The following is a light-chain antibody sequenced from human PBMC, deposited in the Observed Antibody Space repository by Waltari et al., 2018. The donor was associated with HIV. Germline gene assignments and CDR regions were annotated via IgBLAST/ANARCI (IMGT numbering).Light chain of an antibody. V-gene: IGLV10-54*01. J-gene: IGLJ2*01. Sequence: QAGLTQPPSMSAGLGQTATLTCTGDSNTIGHEGGAWLQHLRGRPPKVLSDRNSNRPSGISERFSASRSGNRSSLTSTGLRAEDEAVYDCSAWDPGLNAGVVGAGTHLAVL. CDR2: RNS. CDR3: SAWDPGLNAGV. CDR1: SNTIGHEG.